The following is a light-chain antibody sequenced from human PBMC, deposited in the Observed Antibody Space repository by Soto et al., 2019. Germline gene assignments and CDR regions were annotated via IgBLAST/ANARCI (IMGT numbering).Light chain of an antibody. J-gene: IGLJ3*02. CDR3: AAWDDSLSGVV. V-gene: IGLV1-47*01. Sequence: QSVLTQPPSVTGAPGQRVTISCTGSHSDIGAGYGVHWYQQFPHSAPKLLIYRNNQRPSGVPDRFSGSKSGTSASLAISGLRSEDEADYYCAAWDDSLSGVVFGGGTKLTVL. CDR1: HSDIGAGYG. CDR2: RNN.